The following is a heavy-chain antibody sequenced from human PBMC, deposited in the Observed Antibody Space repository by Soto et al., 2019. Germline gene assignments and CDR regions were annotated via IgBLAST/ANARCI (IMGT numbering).Heavy chain of an antibody. J-gene: IGHJ5*02. CDR1: GFTFSDFY. D-gene: IGHD6-25*01. Sequence: QVQLVESGGGLVKPGGSLRLSCAASGFTFSDFYMSWIRQAPGKGLEWVSCISVSGSTIYYADSVKGRFTISRDNAKNSLYLQMNSLRAEDTAVYYCAREVRPTDWFDPWGQGTLVTVSS. CDR3: AREVRPTDWFDP. CDR2: ISVSGSTI. V-gene: IGHV3-11*01.